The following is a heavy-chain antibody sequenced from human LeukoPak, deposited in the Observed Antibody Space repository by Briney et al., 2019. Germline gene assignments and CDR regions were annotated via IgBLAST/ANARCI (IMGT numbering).Heavy chain of an antibody. CDR1: GYTFTSYG. V-gene: IGHV1-18*01. J-gene: IGHJ4*02. Sequence: ASVKVSCTASGYTFTSYGISWVRQAPGQGLEWMGWISAYNGNTNYAQKLQGRVTMTTDTSTSTAYMELRSLRSDDTAVYYCARDKAAMARNNFDYWGQGTLVTVSS. CDR3: ARDKAAMARNNFDY. D-gene: IGHD5-18*01. CDR2: ISAYNGNT.